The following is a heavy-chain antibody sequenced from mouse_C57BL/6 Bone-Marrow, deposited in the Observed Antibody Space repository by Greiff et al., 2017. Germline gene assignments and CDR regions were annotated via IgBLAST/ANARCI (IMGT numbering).Heavy chain of an antibody. CDR1: GYTFTNYW. CDR2: IYPGGGYT. J-gene: IGHJ4*01. D-gene: IGHD2-5*01. CDR3: ARWGPLGSNYVNYAMDY. V-gene: IGHV1-63*01. Sequence: QVQLQQSGAELVRPGTSVKMSCKASGYTFTNYWIGWAKQRPGHGLEWIGDIYPGGGYTNYNEKFKGKATLTADKSSSTAYMQCSSLTSEDSAIYYSARWGPLGSNYVNYAMDYWGQGTSVTVSS.